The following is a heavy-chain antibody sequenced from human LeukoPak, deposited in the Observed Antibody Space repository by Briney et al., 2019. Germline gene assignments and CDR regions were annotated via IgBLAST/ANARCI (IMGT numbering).Heavy chain of an antibody. CDR2: ISTSSIYI. D-gene: IGHD1-7*01. J-gene: IGHJ3*02. CDR1: GFTFSSYS. CDR3: ARALGSGTTNAFDI. V-gene: IGHV3-21*01. Sequence: GGSLRLSCVGSGFTFSSYSMNWVRQAPGKGLEWVSSISTSSIYIYYADSVKGRFTISRDNAKNSLYLQMNSLRAEDTAVYYCARALGSGTTNAFDIWGQGTMVTVSS.